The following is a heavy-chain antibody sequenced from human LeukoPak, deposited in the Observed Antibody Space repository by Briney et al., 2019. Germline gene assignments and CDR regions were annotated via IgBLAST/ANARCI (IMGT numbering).Heavy chain of an antibody. CDR3: ARLELRHGAFDI. CDR1: GGTFSSYA. D-gene: IGHD1-7*01. V-gene: IGHV1-69*05. CDR2: IIPIFGTA. Sequence: ASVKVSCKASGGTFSSYAISWVRQAPGQGLEWMGGIIPIFGTANYAQKFQGRVTITTDESTSTAYMELSSLRSEDTAVYYCARLELRHGAFDIWGQGTMVTVSS. J-gene: IGHJ3*02.